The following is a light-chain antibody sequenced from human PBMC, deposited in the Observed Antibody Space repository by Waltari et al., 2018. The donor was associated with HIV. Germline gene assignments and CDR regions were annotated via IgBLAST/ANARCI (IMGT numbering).Light chain of an antibody. V-gene: IGLV3-21*04. Sequence: SYVLTQPPSVSVAPGTTARITCGGNNIGSKRVHWYQQKPGQAPVLVIYYDSDRPSGIPERFSGSNSGNTATLTISRVEAGDEADYYCQVWDSSSDHLVFGGGTKLTVL. CDR3: QVWDSSSDHLV. CDR2: YDS. J-gene: IGLJ2*01. CDR1: NIGSKR.